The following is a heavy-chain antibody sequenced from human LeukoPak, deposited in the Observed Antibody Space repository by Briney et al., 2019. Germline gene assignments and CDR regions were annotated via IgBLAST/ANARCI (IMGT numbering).Heavy chain of an antibody. J-gene: IGHJ3*02. CDR1: GGSMSSYY. CDR2: IYYGGSS. Sequence: PSETLSLTCIVSGGSMSSYYWSWIRKTPGKGLEWIGYIYYGGSSNYSPFLKSRVTISVDRPKNQFSLKLSSVTAADMAVYYCAREGLVSGFDIWGQGTLVTVSS. V-gene: IGHV4-59*01. CDR3: AREGLVSGFDI. D-gene: IGHD5-12*01.